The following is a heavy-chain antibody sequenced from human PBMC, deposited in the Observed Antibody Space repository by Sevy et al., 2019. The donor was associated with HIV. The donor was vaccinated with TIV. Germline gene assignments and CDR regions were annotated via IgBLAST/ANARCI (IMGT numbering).Heavy chain of an antibody. D-gene: IGHD3-22*01. J-gene: IGHJ4*02. CDR2: IKEDGSEK. CDR1: GFTFGDYA. Sequence: GGSLRLSCTASGFTFGDYAMSWVRQAPGKGLEWVANIKEDGSEKFYVDSVKGRFNISRDNAKNSLYLQMNSLRAEDTAVYYCARPYRTDPFYYSGSGGYYYPSYFDSWGQGTLVTVSS. V-gene: IGHV3-7*01. CDR3: ARPYRTDPFYYSGSGGYYYPSYFDS.